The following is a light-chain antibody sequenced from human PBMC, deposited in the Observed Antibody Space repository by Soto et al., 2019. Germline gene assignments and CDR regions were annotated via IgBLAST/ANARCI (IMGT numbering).Light chain of an antibody. Sequence: EIVLTQSPATLSLPPGERATLSCRASQSVSRYLSWYQQKPGQAPRLLIYDASNRATDIPARFSGSGSGTDFTLTISSLEPEDFAVYFCHQHNNWPLTFGGGTKVEIK. J-gene: IGKJ4*01. CDR3: HQHNNWPLT. V-gene: IGKV3-11*01. CDR1: QSVSRY. CDR2: DAS.